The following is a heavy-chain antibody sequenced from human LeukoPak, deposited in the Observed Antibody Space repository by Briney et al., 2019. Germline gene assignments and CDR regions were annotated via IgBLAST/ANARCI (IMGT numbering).Heavy chain of an antibody. CDR3: ARDGRRIVGATTFEKPFDY. V-gene: IGHV4-39*02. CDR2: VYYDGNT. D-gene: IGHD1-26*01. J-gene: IGHJ4*02. Sequence: SETLSLTXSVSGGSINRSSYYWGWIRQAPGKGLEWIGSVYYDGNTYYNPNPSLKSRATVSMDTSKNQFSLKLSSVTAADTAVYYCARDGRRIVGATTFEKPFDYWGQGTLVTVSS. CDR1: GGSINRSSYY.